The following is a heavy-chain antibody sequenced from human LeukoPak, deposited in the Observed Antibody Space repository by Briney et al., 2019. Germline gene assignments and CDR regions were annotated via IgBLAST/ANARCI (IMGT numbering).Heavy chain of an antibody. CDR2: VDPEDGET. J-gene: IGHJ3*02. CDR1: GYTFTDYY. Sequence: GASVKISCKVSGYTFTDYYMHWVQQAPGKGLEWMGLVDPEDGETIYAEKFQGRVTISADTSTDTAYTELSSLRSEDTAVYYCATGFTGSYKNDAFDIWGQGTMVTVSS. CDR3: ATGFTGSYKNDAFDI. D-gene: IGHD1-26*01. V-gene: IGHV1-69-2*01.